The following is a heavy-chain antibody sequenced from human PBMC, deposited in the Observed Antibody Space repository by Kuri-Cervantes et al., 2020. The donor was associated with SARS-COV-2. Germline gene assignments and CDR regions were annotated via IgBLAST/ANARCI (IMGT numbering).Heavy chain of an antibody. Sequence: SETLSLTCAISGDSVSSNSAAWNWIRQSPSRGLEWLGRTYYRSKWYNDYAVSVKSRITINPDTSKNQFSLKLSSVTAADTAVYYCARTQPRSAWYTHKYYFDYWGQGTLVTVSS. CDR3: ARTQPRSAWYTHKYYFDY. CDR2: TYYRSKWYN. D-gene: IGHD2-2*02. J-gene: IGHJ4*02. V-gene: IGHV6-1*01. CDR1: GDSVSSNSAA.